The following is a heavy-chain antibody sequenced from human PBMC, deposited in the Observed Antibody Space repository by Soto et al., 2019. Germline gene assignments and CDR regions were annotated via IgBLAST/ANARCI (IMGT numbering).Heavy chain of an antibody. CDR2: INPNSGGT. Sequence: QVKLVQSGAEVKKPGASVKVSCKASGYTFTGYYMHWVRQAPGQGLEWMGWINPNSGGTNYAQKFQGWVTMTRDTSISTAYMELSRLRSDDTAVYYCAREDAGDGIYAKFDYWGQGTLVTVSS. V-gene: IGHV1-2*04. CDR1: GYTFTGYY. CDR3: AREDAGDGIYAKFDY. D-gene: IGHD1-26*01. J-gene: IGHJ4*02.